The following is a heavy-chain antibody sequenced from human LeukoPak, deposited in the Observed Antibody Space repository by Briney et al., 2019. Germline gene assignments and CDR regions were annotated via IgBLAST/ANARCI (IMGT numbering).Heavy chain of an antibody. Sequence: GGSLRLSCAGSGFSFSSHGMNWVRQAPGKGLEWVSGISPSGDITYYTDSVRGRFTISRDNFKNTLSLRVNSLRAEDTALYHCARGRPSYYGPFDYWGQGTLVTVSS. CDR2: ISPSGDIT. CDR1: GFSFSSHG. D-gene: IGHD3-10*01. V-gene: IGHV3-23*01. CDR3: ARGRPSYYGPFDY. J-gene: IGHJ4*02.